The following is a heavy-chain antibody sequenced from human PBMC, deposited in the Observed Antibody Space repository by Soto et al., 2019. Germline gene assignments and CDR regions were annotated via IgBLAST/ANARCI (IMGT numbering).Heavy chain of an antibody. Sequence: GGSLRLSCAASGFTFSSYSMNWVRQAPGKGLEWVSYINSGNSYKYYADSVKGRVTISIDNADNSLYLQMKSLRAEDTAVYYCARGGYTGHCSVGSCYSRVFYYYAMDVWGQGTTVTVSS. D-gene: IGHD2-15*01. CDR3: ARGGYTGHCSVGSCYSRVFYYYAMDV. CDR1: GFTFSSYS. J-gene: IGHJ6*02. CDR2: INSGNSYK. V-gene: IGHV3-21*05.